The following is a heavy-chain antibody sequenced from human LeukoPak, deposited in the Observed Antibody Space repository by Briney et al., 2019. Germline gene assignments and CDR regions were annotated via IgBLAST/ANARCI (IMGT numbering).Heavy chain of an antibody. CDR3: AKGPVSAIMGATTLDY. CDR1: GYTFTGNY. V-gene: IGHV1-2*02. CDR2: IYPNTGGT. D-gene: IGHD1-26*01. Sequence: ASVKVSCKASGYTFTGNYIHWVRQAPGQGLEWMGWIYPNTGGTNYAQKFQGRVTMTRDTSISTAYMELSRLTSDDTAVYYCAKGPVSAIMGATTLDYWGQGTLVTVSS. J-gene: IGHJ4*02.